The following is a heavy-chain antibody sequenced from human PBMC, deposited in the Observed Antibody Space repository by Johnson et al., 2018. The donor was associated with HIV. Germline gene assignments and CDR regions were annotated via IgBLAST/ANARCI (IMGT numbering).Heavy chain of an antibody. CDR3: AKDQYRKLTTVAGI. D-gene: IGHD4-17*01. CDR2: ISYAGSNT. Sequence: QVQLVESGGGVVQPGRSLRLSCAASGFTLSNYGIHWVRQAPGQGLEWVALISYAGSNTYYADSVRGRFTLSRDNSKNTVYLQMNSLRAEDTAVYYCAKDQYRKLTTVAGIWGQGTMVTVSS. J-gene: IGHJ3*02. V-gene: IGHV3-30*18. CDR1: GFTLSNYG.